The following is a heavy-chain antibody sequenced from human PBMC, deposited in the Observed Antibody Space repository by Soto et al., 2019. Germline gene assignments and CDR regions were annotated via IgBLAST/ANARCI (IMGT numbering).Heavy chain of an antibody. V-gene: IGHV3-15*01. CDR1: GFTFSNAW. D-gene: IGHD2-15*01. CDR2: IKSKTDGGTT. Sequence: EVQLVESGGGLVKPGGSLRLSCAASGFTFSNAWMSWVRQAPGKGLEWVGRIKSKTDGGTTDYAAPVKGRFTISRDYSKNTLYLQMNSLKTEDTAVYYCTTEPGYCSGGSCPDYWGQGTLVTVSS. CDR3: TTEPGYCSGGSCPDY. J-gene: IGHJ4*02.